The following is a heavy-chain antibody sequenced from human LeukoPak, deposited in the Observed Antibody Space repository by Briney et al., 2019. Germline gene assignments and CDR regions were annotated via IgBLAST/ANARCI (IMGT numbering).Heavy chain of an antibody. D-gene: IGHD6-19*01. J-gene: IGHJ4*02. CDR1: GFTFSSYS. Sequence: GGSLRLSCVASGFTFSSYSMNWVRQAPGKGLEWVSSISSSSSYIYYADSVKGRFTISRDNAKNSLYLQMNSLRAEDTAVYYCASRAVAGTESDYWGQGTLVTVSS. CDR3: ASRAVAGTESDY. V-gene: IGHV3-21*01. CDR2: ISSSSSYI.